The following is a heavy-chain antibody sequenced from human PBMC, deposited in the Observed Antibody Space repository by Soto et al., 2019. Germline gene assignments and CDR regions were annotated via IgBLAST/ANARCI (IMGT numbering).Heavy chain of an antibody. CDR1: GGSISSGGYY. J-gene: IGHJ5*02. CDR2: IYYSGST. Sequence: QVQLQESGPGLVKPSQTLSLTCTVSGGSISSGGYYWSWIRQHPGKGLEWIGYIYYSGSTYYNPSPQSRVTISVDKSKNQFTLKLSSVTDADTAVYYCATYKEAYYGSGRDGWFDPWGQGTLVSVSS. V-gene: IGHV4-31*03. D-gene: IGHD3-10*01. CDR3: ATYKEAYYGSGRDGWFDP.